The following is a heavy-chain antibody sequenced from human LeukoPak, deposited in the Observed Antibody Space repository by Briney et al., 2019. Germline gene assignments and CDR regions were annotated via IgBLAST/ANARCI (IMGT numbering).Heavy chain of an antibody. D-gene: IGHD1-14*01. J-gene: IGHJ6*03. V-gene: IGHV4-4*07. CDR1: GGSISSYY. Sequence: SETLSLTCTVSGGSISSYYWSWIRQPAGKGLEWIGRIYTSGSTNYNPSLKSRVTISVDKSKNQFSPKLSPVTAADTAVYYCARASPDHTSYYYYYYMDVWGKGTTVTVSS. CDR2: IYTSGST. CDR3: ARASPDHTSYYYYYYMDV.